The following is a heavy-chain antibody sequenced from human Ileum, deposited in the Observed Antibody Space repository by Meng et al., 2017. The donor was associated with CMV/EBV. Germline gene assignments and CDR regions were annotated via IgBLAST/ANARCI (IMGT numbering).Heavy chain of an antibody. V-gene: IGHV1-46*01. Sequence: QVQLVQSGAEWKKPGASVKVSCKASGYTFISYYMHWVRQAPGQGLEWMGLINPNGGSTGYAQKFQGRVTMTRDTSTGTVYMELSSLRSEDTAVYFCGRGPSNTSGRNPYFDYWGQGTLVTVSS. CDR1: GYTFISYY. J-gene: IGHJ4*02. CDR2: INPNGGST. CDR3: GRGPSNTSGRNPYFDY. D-gene: IGHD2-2*01.